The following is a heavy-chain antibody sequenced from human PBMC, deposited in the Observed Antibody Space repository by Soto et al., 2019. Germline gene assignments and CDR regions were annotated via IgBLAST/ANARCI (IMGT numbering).Heavy chain of an antibody. V-gene: IGHV3-23*01. Sequence: PGGSLRLSCAASGFTFSNYAMNWVRQAPGKGLEWVSAISGSGGSTYYADSVKGRFTISRDNSKNTLYLQMNSMRAEDTAVYYCARDGELWPPYYYYGMDVWGQGTTVTVSS. J-gene: IGHJ6*02. CDR3: ARDGELWPPYYYYGMDV. CDR2: ISGSGGST. CDR1: GFTFSNYA. D-gene: IGHD3-16*01.